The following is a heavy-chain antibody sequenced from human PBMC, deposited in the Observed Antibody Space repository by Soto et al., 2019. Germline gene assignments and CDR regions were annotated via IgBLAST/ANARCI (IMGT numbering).Heavy chain of an antibody. CDR3: ARDTYASGWYYFDS. Sequence: QVHLQESGPGLVKPSETLSLSCTVSGGSISRRYWSWIRQPAGKGLEWIGRINTSGGTNYNPSLKSRVSMSVDASKHEFSLKLRSVAAADTATYYCARDTYASGWYYFDSWGQGTLVTVSS. J-gene: IGHJ4*02. CDR2: INTSGGT. CDR1: GGSISRRY. D-gene: IGHD6-19*01. V-gene: IGHV4-4*07.